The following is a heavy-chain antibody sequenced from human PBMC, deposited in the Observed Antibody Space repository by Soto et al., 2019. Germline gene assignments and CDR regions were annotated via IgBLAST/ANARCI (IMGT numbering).Heavy chain of an antibody. CDR1: GGSIRSGDYY. Sequence: ASETLSLTCTVSGGSIRSGDYYWRWIRQPPGKGLESIGYIYYSGSTYYNPSLKSRVTISVDTSKNQFSLKLSSVTAADTAVYYCARSLRRRHPFDYWGQGTLVTVS. V-gene: IGHV4-30-4*01. J-gene: IGHJ4*02. CDR2: IYYSGST. CDR3: ARSLRRRHPFDY.